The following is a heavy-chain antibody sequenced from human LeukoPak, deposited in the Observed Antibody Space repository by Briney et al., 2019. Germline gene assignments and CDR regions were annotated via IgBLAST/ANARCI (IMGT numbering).Heavy chain of an antibody. CDR3: AKGIDYGDYEVFDP. CDR1: GFTFSSYA. J-gene: IGHJ5*02. V-gene: IGHV3-23*01. CDR2: IIGSGGST. D-gene: IGHD4-17*01. Sequence: GGSLRLSCAASGFTFSSYAMSWVRQAPGKGLEWVSAIIGSGGSTYYADSVKGRFTISRDNSKNPLYLQMNSLRAEDTAVYYCAKGIDYGDYEVFDPWGQGTLVTVSS.